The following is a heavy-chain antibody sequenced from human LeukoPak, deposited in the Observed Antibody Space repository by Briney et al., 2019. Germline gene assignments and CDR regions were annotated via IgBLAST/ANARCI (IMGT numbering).Heavy chain of an antibody. D-gene: IGHD6-6*01. CDR3: ARWSGSVTARNYYYYMDV. V-gene: IGHV4-61*02. Sequence: KASQTLSLTCTVSGGSFRRGNYYWTWIRQPAGSGLEWIGRIYTSGTTDYNPSLRTRVTISVDASRNQFSLNLSSVTAADTAVYYCARWSGSVTARNYYYYMDVWGEGTTVTVSS. J-gene: IGHJ6*03. CDR1: GGSFRRGNYY. CDR2: IYTSGTT.